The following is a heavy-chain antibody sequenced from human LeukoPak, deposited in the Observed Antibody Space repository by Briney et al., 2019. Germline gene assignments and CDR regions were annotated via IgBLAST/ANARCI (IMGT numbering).Heavy chain of an antibody. V-gene: IGHV3-21*01. D-gene: IGHD6-13*01. CDR2: ISSSSDYI. J-gene: IGHJ5*02. CDR3: ARDLGSSNWYVGWFDP. Sequence: GGSLRLSCAASGFSFSSYSMNWVRQAPGKGLEWVSSISSSSDYIHYADSVKARFTISRDNAKNSLYLQMNSLRDEDTAVYYCARDLGSSNWYVGWFDPWGQGTLVTVSS. CDR1: GFSFSSYS.